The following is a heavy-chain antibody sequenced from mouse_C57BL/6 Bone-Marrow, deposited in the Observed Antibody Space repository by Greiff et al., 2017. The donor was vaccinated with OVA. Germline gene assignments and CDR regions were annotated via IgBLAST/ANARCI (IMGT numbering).Heavy chain of an antibody. CDR2: IDPSDSET. CDR1: GYTFTSYW. Sequence: QVQLQQPGAELVRPGSSVKLSCKASGYTFTSYWMHWVKQRPIQGLEWIGNIDPSDSETHYNQKFKDKATLTVDKSSSTAYMQLSSLTSEDSAVYYCARMDYWTYFDYWGQGTTLTVSS. V-gene: IGHV1-52*01. D-gene: IGHD2-13*01. J-gene: IGHJ2*01. CDR3: ARMDYWTYFDY.